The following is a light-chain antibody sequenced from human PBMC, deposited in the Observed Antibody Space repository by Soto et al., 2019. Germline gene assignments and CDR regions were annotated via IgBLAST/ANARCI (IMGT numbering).Light chain of an antibody. CDR2: AAS. J-gene: IGKJ1*01. Sequence: AIRMTQSPSSFSASSGDRVTITCRASQGISSSLAWYQQKPGKAPKFLIYAASTLQSGVPSRFSGSGSGTEFTLTISSLQTDDFSTYYCQQYHSYWTFGQGTKVDI. V-gene: IGKV1-8*01. CDR1: QGISSS. CDR3: QQYHSYWT.